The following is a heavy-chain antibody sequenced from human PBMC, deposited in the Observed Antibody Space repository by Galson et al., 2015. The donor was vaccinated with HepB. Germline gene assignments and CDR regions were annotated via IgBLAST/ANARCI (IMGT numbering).Heavy chain of an antibody. D-gene: IGHD5-18*01. J-gene: IGHJ3*02. CDR3: ARDTAMSTYFGAFHI. CDR2: IKQDGSEK. CDR1: GFTFSAYW. Sequence: SLRLSCAASGFTFSAYWMSWVRQAPGKGLEWVANIKQDGSEKYYVDSVRDRFTISRDNAKNSLYLQMNSLRVVDTAVYYCARDTAMSTYFGAFHIWGQGTMVTVSS. V-gene: IGHV3-7*01.